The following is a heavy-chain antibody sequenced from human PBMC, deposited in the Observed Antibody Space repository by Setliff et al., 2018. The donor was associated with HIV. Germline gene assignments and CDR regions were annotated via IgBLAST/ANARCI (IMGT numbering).Heavy chain of an antibody. D-gene: IGHD3-3*01. Sequence: PGESLKISCAASGFTFNSYAMHWVRQAPGKGLGWVAVIWSDGSNKHYADSVKGRFTISRDNSKNTVYLQMNSLRAEDMAVYYCAKAMDYNFWSGLGYWGQGTLVTVSS. CDR3: AKAMDYNFWSGLGY. CDR2: IWSDGSNK. V-gene: IGHV3-33*06. J-gene: IGHJ4*02. CDR1: GFTFNSYA.